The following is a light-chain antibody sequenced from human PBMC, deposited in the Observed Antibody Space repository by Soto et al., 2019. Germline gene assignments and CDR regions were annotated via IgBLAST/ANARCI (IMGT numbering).Light chain of an antibody. J-gene: IGKJ3*01. CDR1: QSISSW. Sequence: DIQMTQSPSTLSASVGDRVTITCRASQSISSWLAWYQQKPGKAPKLLIYDASSLESGVPSRFSGSGSGTEFTLTISSLQPDDFATYSCKQYNSYSGVTFGPGTKVDIK. V-gene: IGKV1-5*01. CDR3: KQYNSYSGVT. CDR2: DAS.